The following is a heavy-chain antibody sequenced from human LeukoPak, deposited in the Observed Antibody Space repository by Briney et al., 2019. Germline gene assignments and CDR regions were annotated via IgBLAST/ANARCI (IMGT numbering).Heavy chain of an antibody. J-gene: IGHJ4*02. CDR2: INHSGST. CDR3: ARDHYGDFLYYFDY. CDR1: GGSFSGYY. D-gene: IGHD4-17*01. Sequence: PSETLSLTCAVYGGSFSGYYWSWIRQPPGKGLEWIGEINHSGSTNYNPSLKSRVTISVDTSKNQFSLKLSSVTAADTAVYYCARDHYGDFLYYFDYWGQGTLVTVSS. V-gene: IGHV4-34*01.